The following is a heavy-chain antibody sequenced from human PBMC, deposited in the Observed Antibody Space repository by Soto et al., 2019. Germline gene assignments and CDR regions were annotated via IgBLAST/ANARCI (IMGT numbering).Heavy chain of an antibody. CDR1: GYSFTSYW. Sequence: GESLKISCKGSGYSFTSYWISWVRQMPGKGLEWMGRIDPSDSYTNYSPSFQGHVTISADKSISTAYLQWSSLKASDTAMYYCARLDYWVYYYYGMDVWGQGTTVTVSS. CDR3: ARLDYWVYYYYGMDV. CDR2: IDPSDSYT. V-gene: IGHV5-10-1*01. D-gene: IGHD3-3*01. J-gene: IGHJ6*02.